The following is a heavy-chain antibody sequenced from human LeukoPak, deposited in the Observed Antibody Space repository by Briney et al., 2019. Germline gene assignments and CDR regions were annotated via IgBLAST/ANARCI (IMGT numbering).Heavy chain of an antibody. Sequence: QPGGSLRFSCAASGFTFNNYGMHWVRQAPGKGLEWVAVISHDGSNKYYADSVKGRFTISRDNSKNTLYLQMDSLRVEDTAVYYCAKWLYSGKYWTGKDYFDYRGQGTLVTVSS. CDR3: AKWLYSGKYWTGKDYFDY. D-gene: IGHD1-26*01. CDR2: ISHDGSNK. V-gene: IGHV3-30*18. J-gene: IGHJ4*02. CDR1: GFTFNNYG.